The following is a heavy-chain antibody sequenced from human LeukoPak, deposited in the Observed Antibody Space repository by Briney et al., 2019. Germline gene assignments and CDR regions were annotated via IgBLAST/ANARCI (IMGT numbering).Heavy chain of an antibody. CDR1: GFTFSSYS. Sequence: GGSLRLSCAASGFTFSSYSMNWVRQAPGKGLEWVGRIKSKTDGGTTDYAAPVKGRFTISRDDSKNTLYLQMNSLKTEDTAVYYCTKAGSYYYDSSGYYDSDYWGQGTLVTVSS. CDR3: TKAGSYYYDSSGYYDSDY. V-gene: IGHV3-15*01. D-gene: IGHD3-22*01. J-gene: IGHJ4*02. CDR2: IKSKTDGGTT.